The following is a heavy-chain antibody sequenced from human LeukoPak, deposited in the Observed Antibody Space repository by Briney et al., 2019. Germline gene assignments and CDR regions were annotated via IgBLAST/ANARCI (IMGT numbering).Heavy chain of an antibody. CDR2: IYTSGST. CDR1: GGSISSYY. CDR3: ARDQASWYCSSTCCYTVVGSYYYYMDV. V-gene: IGHV4-4*07. Sequence: PSETLSLTCTVSGGSISSYYWSWIRQPAGKGLEWIGRIYTSGSTNYNPSLKSRVTMSVDTSKNQFSLKLSSVTAADTAVYYCARDQASWYCSSTCCYTVVGSYYYYMDVWGKGTTVTVSS. D-gene: IGHD2-2*02. J-gene: IGHJ6*03.